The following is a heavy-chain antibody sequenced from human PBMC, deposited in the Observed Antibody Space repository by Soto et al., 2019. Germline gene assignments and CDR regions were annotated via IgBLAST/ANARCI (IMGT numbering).Heavy chain of an antibody. V-gene: IGHV3-74*01. J-gene: IGHJ6*03. CDR3: ARVVWASDSDPYYYYYMDV. CDR1: GFTINNYW. Sequence: GGSLRLSCAASGFTINNYWIHWVRQAPGKGLVWVSRIKYDAISTNYADSVKGRFSISRDNAKNTLYLQMSSLRAEDTAVYYCARVVWASDSDPYYYYYMDVWGKGTTVTVSS. CDR2: IKYDAIST. D-gene: IGHD3-16*01.